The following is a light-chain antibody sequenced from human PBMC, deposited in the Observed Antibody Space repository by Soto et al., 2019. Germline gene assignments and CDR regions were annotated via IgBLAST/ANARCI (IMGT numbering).Light chain of an antibody. CDR3: QQYDNSPRYA. CDR2: SAS. V-gene: IGKV3-20*01. J-gene: IGKJ2*01. CDR1: QSINSAY. Sequence: EIVLTQSPGTLSLSPGERATLSCRASQSINSAYLAWYQHTPGQAPRLLIYSASNRATGIPDRFSGSGSGTDFTLTISRLEPEDFAVYYCQQYDNSPRYAFGQGTKLEIK.